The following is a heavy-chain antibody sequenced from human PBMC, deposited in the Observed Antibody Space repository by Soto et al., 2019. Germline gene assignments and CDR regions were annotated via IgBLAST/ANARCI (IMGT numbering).Heavy chain of an antibody. CDR1: GGTFSSYA. Sequence: QVQLVQSGAEVKKPGSSVKVSCKASGGTFSSYAISWVRQAPGQGLEWMGGIIPIFGTANYAQKFQGRVTITADESTSTAYMELSSLRSEDTAVHYCQKTGGYSAQTGGYDYWGQGTLVTVSS. J-gene: IGHJ4*02. V-gene: IGHV1-69*01. CDR2: IIPIFGTA. D-gene: IGHD5-12*01. CDR3: QKTGGYSAQTGGYDY.